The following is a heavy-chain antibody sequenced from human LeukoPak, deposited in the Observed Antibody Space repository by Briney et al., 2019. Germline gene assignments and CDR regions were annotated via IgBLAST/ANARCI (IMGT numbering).Heavy chain of an antibody. D-gene: IGHD3-10*01. J-gene: IGHJ4*02. V-gene: IGHV4-59*08. Sequence: SETLSLTCAVSGGSISTYYWSWIRQSPGKGLEWIGYISYNGYTNYNPSLNSRVTMSVDTSKSQFSLRLSSVTASDTAVYYCARHLDYYGSGSYEFWGQRTLVTVSS. CDR2: ISYNGYT. CDR3: ARHLDYYGSGSYEF. CDR1: GGSISTYY.